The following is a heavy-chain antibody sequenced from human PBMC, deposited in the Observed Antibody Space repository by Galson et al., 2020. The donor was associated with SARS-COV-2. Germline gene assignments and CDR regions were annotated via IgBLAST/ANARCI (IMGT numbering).Heavy chain of an antibody. D-gene: IGHD4-17*01. V-gene: IGHV1-69*13. CDR2: INPIFGPA. J-gene: IGHJ3*02. Sequence: SEKVSCKASRGTFSSYAIRWVRQAPGQGLEWMGGINPIFGPANYAQKFQGRVTITADESTSTAYMELSSLRSEDTAVYYCATPEGTTVTTDAFDIWGQGTMVTVS. CDR1: RGTFSSYA. CDR3: ATPEGTTVTTDAFDI.